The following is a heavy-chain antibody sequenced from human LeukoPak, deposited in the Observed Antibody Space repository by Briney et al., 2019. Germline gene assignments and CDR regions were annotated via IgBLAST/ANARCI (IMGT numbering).Heavy chain of an antibody. J-gene: IGHJ6*03. CDR3: ARDNWNSGYMDV. Sequence: SETLSLTCTVSGYSIRNGFYWGWIRQPPGKGLEWIGRIYHSGNTYYNPSLKSRVNISVYTSKNQSSLKLSSVTAADTAVYYCARDNWNSGYMDVCGKGTTVTVSS. V-gene: IGHV4-38-2*02. CDR2: IYHSGNT. D-gene: IGHD1-7*01. CDR1: GYSIRNGFY.